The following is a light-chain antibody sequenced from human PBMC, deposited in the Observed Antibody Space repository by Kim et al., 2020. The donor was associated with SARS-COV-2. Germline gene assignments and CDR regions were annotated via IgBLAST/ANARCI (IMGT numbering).Light chain of an antibody. CDR1: HNVDIS. Sequence: PGESATLSCRARHNVDISLAWYQQTPGQAPRLLIYDAAIRAAGIPDRFSASGSGTDFTLTIGSLAPEDFAVYYCQQRGNWPPALTFGGGTKVDIK. V-gene: IGKV3-11*01. J-gene: IGKJ4*01. CDR2: DAA. CDR3: QQRGNWPPALT.